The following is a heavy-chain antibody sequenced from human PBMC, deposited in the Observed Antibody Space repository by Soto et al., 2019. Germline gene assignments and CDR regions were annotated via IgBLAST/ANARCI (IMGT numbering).Heavy chain of an antibody. CDR2: ISPYTGNT. Sequence: QVQLVQSGAEVKRPGASLKVSCKASGYTFTSYGINWVRQAPGQGLEWMGWISPYTGNTNYAQEFQGRVTMTADTSTSTAYMELRRLISDDTAVYYCAREKGKAVTGTYYYYGMDVWGQGTTVTVSS. D-gene: IGHD6-19*01. CDR1: GYTFTSYG. V-gene: IGHV1-18*04. CDR3: AREKGKAVTGTYYYYGMDV. J-gene: IGHJ6*02.